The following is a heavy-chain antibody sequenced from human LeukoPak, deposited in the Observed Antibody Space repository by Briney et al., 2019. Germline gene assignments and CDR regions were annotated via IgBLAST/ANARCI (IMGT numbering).Heavy chain of an antibody. J-gene: IGHJ1*01. CDR2: INSDESRT. V-gene: IGHV3-23*03. Sequence: GGSLRLSCAASGFTFSSYWMTWVRQAPGKGLGWVSVINSDESRTNYADSVKGRFTISRDNSKNTLYLQMNSLRAEDTAVYYCAKDPRDSSGWYLYFQHWGQGTLVTVSS. D-gene: IGHD6-19*01. CDR3: AKDPRDSSGWYLYFQH. CDR1: GFTFSSYW.